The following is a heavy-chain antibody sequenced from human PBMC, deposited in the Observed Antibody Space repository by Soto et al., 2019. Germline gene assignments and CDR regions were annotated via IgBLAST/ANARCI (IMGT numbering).Heavy chain of an antibody. D-gene: IGHD6-19*01. CDR1: GGSISSSSYF. J-gene: IGHJ4*02. CDR3: ARLGEESGWPRYIDY. Sequence: SETLSLTCTVSGGSISSSSYFWGWIRQPPGKGLDYIGSIYYSGSTYPNPSLKGRVTISVDTSKNQFSLKVYSVTAADTAVYFCARLGEESGWPRYIDYWGQGTLVTVSS. CDR2: IYYSGST. V-gene: IGHV4-39*01.